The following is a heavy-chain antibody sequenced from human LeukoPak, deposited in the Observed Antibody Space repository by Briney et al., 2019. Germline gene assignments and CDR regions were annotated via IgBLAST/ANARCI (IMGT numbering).Heavy chain of an antibody. J-gene: IGHJ4*02. Sequence: GGSLRLSCAASGFTFDDYAMHWVRQAPGKGLEWVSGISWNSGSIGYADSVKGRFTISRDNAKNSLYLQMNSLRAEDTALYYCAKDRRRYSSGWYDFDYWGQGTLVTVPS. D-gene: IGHD6-19*01. CDR2: ISWNSGSI. CDR1: GFTFDDYA. CDR3: AKDRRRYSSGWYDFDY. V-gene: IGHV3-9*01.